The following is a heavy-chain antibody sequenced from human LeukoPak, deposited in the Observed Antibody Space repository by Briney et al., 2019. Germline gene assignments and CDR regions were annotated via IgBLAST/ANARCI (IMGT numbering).Heavy chain of an antibody. CDR3: ARGPYGYSSGWLEVSQIYYYYYMDV. V-gene: IGHV3-30*04. CDR2: ISYDGSNK. J-gene: IGHJ6*03. D-gene: IGHD6-19*01. Sequence: GGSLRLSCAASGFTFSSYAMHWVRQAPGKGLEWVAVISYDGSNKYYADSVKGRFTISRDNSKNTLYLQMNSLRAEDTAVYYCARGPYGYSSGWLEVSQIYYYYYMDVWGKGTTVTVSS. CDR1: GFTFSSYA.